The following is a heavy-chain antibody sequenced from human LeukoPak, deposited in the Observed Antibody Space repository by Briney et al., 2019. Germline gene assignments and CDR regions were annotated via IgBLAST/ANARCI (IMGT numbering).Heavy chain of an antibody. CDR2: IYSGGST. D-gene: IGHD3-10*01. Sequence: GGSLRLSCAASGFTVSSNHMSWVRQAPGKGLEWVSVIYSGGSTDYADSVKGRFTISRDNLKNTLYLQMNSLRAEDTAVYYCARGPAGFNWGQGTLVTFSS. J-gene: IGHJ4*02. CDR1: GFTVSSNH. V-gene: IGHV3-53*01. CDR3: ARGPAGFN.